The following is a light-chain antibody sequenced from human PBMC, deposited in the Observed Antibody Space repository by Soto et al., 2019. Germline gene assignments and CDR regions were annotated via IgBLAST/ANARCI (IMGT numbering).Light chain of an antibody. J-gene: IGKJ1*01. Sequence: EIVLTQSPGTLSLSPGERATLSCRASQSVSSYYLAWYQHKPGQAPRLLIYGASSRAAGIPARFSGGGSGTDFTLTISILEPEDVAAYYCQQYGSSRTFGQGTKVDIK. V-gene: IGKV3-20*01. CDR2: GAS. CDR1: QSVSSYY. CDR3: QQYGSSRT.